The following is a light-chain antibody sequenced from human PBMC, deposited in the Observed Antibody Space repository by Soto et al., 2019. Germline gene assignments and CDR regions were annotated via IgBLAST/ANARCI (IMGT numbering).Light chain of an antibody. Sequence: IQLTQSPSSLSASVGDRATITCRASQGINRFLAWYQQKPGKAPKLLIYAASTLQSGVPSRFSGSGSGTEFTLTISSLQPDDFATYYCQHYNSYSEAFGQGTKVDIK. J-gene: IGKJ1*01. CDR2: AAS. CDR3: QHYNSYSEA. CDR1: QGINRF. V-gene: IGKV1-9*01.